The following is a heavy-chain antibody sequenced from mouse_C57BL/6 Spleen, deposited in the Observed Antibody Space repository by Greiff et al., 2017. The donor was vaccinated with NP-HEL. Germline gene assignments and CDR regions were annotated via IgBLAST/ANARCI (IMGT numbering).Heavy chain of an antibody. J-gene: IGHJ2*01. CDR1: GYAFSSSW. CDR2: IYPGDGDT. V-gene: IGHV1-82*01. D-gene: IGHD3-2*02. Sequence: QVQLKESGPELVKPGASVKISCKASGYAFSSSWMNWVKQRPGKGLEWIGRIYPGDGDTNYNGKFKGKATLTADKSSSTAYMQLSSLTSEDSAVYYCARWETAQALFDYWGQGTTLTVSS. CDR3: ARWETAQALFDY.